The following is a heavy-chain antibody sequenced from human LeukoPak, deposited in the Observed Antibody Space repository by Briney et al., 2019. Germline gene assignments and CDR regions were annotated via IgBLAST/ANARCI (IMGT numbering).Heavy chain of an antibody. CDR1: GFTFSSYS. CDR3: ARDLGAVEQWLVLDY. J-gene: IGHJ4*02. CDR2: ISSSSSYI. V-gene: IGHV3-21*01. D-gene: IGHD6-19*01. Sequence: RGSLRLSCAASGFTFSSYSMNWVRQAPGKGLEWVSSISSSSSYIYYADSVKGRFTISRDNAKNSLYLQMNSLRAEDTAVYYCARDLGAVEQWLVLDYWGQGTLVTVSS.